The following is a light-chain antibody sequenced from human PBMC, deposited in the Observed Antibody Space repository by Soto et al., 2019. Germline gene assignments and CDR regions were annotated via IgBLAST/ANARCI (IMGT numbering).Light chain of an antibody. Sequence: SVLTQPASGSGSLGRSTTTSKKGTRRDVGGNNLVSWYQQHPGKAPKFMIYEVSKRPSGVSNRFSGSKSGNTASLIISGLQAEDEADYYCCSYAGSTTQTYVFGSGTKVTVL. CDR3: CSYAGSTTQTYV. J-gene: IGLJ1*01. CDR2: EVS. CDR1: RRDVGGNNL. V-gene: IGLV2-23*02.